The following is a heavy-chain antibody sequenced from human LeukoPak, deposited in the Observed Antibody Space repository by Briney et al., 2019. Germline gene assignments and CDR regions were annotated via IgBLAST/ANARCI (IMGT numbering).Heavy chain of an antibody. CDR3: ARERREQLLPPYTRLVTYFDY. CDR2: IYYSGGI. J-gene: IGHJ4*02. V-gene: IGHV4-39*07. CDR1: GGSISSSSYY. Sequence: SETLSLTCTVSGGSISSSSYYWGWIRQPPGKGLEWIGSIYYSGGIYYNPSLKSRVTISVDTSKNQLSLKLRSVTAADTAVYYCARERREQLLPPYTRLVTYFDYWGQGTLVTVSS. D-gene: IGHD1-26*01.